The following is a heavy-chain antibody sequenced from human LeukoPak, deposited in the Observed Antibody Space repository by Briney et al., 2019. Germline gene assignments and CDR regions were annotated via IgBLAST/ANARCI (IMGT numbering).Heavy chain of an antibody. Sequence: SVKISCKASGGTFSSYAISWVRQAPGQGLEWMGGIIPIFGTANYAQKFQGRVTITADESTSTAYMELSSLRSEDTAVYYCARALPYYDILTGYPVFDYWGQGTLVTVSS. V-gene: IGHV1-69*13. D-gene: IGHD3-9*01. CDR1: GGTFSSYA. CDR2: IIPIFGTA. CDR3: ARALPYYDILTGYPVFDY. J-gene: IGHJ4*02.